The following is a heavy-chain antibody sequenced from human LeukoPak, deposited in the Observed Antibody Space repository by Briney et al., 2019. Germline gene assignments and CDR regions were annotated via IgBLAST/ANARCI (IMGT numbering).Heavy chain of an antibody. CDR2: IYYSGST. CDR3: ARGGTLRFLNWFDP. D-gene: IGHD3-3*01. CDR1: GGSISSGGYY. V-gene: IGHV4-31*03. J-gene: IGHJ5*02. Sequence: PSETLSFTCTVSGGSISSGGYYWSWIRQHPGKGLEWIGYIYYSGSTYYNPSLKSRVTISVDTSKNQFSLKLSSVTAADTAVYYCARGGTLRFLNWFDPWGQGTLVTVSS.